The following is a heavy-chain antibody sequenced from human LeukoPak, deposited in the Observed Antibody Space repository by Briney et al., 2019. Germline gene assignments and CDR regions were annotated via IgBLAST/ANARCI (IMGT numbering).Heavy chain of an antibody. V-gene: IGHV4-61*02. CDR2: MYNNGRV. Sequence: SETLSLACTVSGGSFSSSSYYWSWIRQPAGKGLEWIGRMYNNGRVTYNPSLESRVTMSVDTSKNQFSPKLSSVTAADTAVYYCARGITGTVPFDYWGQGTLVTVSS. CDR1: GGSFSSSSYY. D-gene: IGHD1-7*01. CDR3: ARGITGTVPFDY. J-gene: IGHJ4*02.